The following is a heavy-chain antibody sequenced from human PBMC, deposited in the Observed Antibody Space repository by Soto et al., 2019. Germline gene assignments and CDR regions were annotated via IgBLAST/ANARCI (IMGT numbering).Heavy chain of an antibody. CDR2: IGFDGNSK. V-gene: IGHV3-33*01. Sequence: QVQLVESGGGVVQPGRSLRLSCAASGFTFSRYGMNWVRQAPGKGLEWVAGIGFDGNSKYYADSVKGRLTISRDNSKSTLYVQMTSLRVEDTAVYYCARDSVSYSGYGDAFDMWGQGTMVTVSS. D-gene: IGHD5-12*01. CDR1: GFTFSRYG. J-gene: IGHJ3*02. CDR3: ARDSVSYSGYGDAFDM.